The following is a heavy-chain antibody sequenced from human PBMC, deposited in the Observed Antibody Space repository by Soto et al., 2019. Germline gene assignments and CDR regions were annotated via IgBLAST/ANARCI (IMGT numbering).Heavy chain of an antibody. CDR2: IYYNGNT. CDR3: ARNDREMAFDY. D-gene: IGHD1-1*01. V-gene: IGHV4-39*01. J-gene: IGHJ4*02. CDR1: GGSITSGPYY. Sequence: PSETLSLTCAVSGGSITSGPYYWAWVRQPPGKELEWIGDIYYNGNTYYNPSLTSRATISRDTSKNQFFLNLNSLTAADTAVYYCARNDREMAFDYWGQGTLVTAPQ.